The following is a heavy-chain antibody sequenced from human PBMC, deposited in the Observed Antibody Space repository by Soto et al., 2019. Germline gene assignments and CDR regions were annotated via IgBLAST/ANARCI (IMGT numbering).Heavy chain of an antibody. CDR2: IYYSGST. J-gene: IGHJ5*02. D-gene: IGHD3-9*01. Sequence: PSETLSLTCTVSGGPISSSSYYWGWIRQPPGKGLEWIGSIYYSGSTYYNPSLKSRVTISVDTSKNQFSLKLSSVTAADTAVYYCARVLIYYDILTGYLSSWGENWFDPWGQGTLVTVSS. CDR3: ARVLIYYDILTGYLSSWGENWFDP. CDR1: GGPISSSSYY. V-gene: IGHV4-39*07.